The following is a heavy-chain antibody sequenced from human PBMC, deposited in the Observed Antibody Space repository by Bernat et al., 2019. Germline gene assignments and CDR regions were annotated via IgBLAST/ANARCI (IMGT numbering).Heavy chain of an antibody. CDR1: GGTFSSYA. V-gene: IGHV1-69*04. CDR3: ARHATYYDFWSGYYLLDV. D-gene: IGHD3-3*01. J-gene: IGHJ6*02. Sequence: QVQLVQSGAEVKKPGSSVKVSCKASGGTFSSYAISWVRQAPGQGLEWMGRIIPILGIANYAQKFQGRVTITADKSTSTAYMELSSLRSEDTAVYYCARHATYYDFWSGYYLLDVWGQGTTVTVSS. CDR2: IIPILGIA.